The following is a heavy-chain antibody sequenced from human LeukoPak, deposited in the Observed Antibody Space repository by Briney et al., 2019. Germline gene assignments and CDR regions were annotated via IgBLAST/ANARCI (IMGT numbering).Heavy chain of an antibody. J-gene: IGHJ4*02. CDR2: ISWNGGST. Sequence: GGSLRLSCAASGFIFEEHGMAWVRQVAGKGLEWAAGISWNGGSTGYGESAKGRFTISRDNAKKSLYLQMNSLRVEDTALYYCAGGDSSGWYFDYWGQGILVTVSS. D-gene: IGHD6-19*01. V-gene: IGHV3-20*04. CDR1: GFIFEEHG. CDR3: AGGDSSGWYFDY.